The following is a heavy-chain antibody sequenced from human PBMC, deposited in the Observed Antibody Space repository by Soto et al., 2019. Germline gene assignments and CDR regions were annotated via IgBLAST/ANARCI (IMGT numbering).Heavy chain of an antibody. Sequence: EVQLVESGGGLVQPGGSLRLSCVASGFTLSRYSMNWVRQDPGKGLEWVSYISRSRSTIYYAGSVKGLFTTSRDNAENSLYLQMNSRRAADTAVYYCTRDVAGGRADYWGQGTRVTVSS. CDR1: GFTLSRYS. D-gene: IGHD2-15*01. CDR3: TRDVAGGRADY. J-gene: IGHJ4*02. CDR2: ISRSRSTI. V-gene: IGHV3-48*01.